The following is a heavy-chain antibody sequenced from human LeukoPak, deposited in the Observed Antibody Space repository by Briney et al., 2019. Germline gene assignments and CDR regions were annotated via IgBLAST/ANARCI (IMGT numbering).Heavy chain of an antibody. D-gene: IGHD6-19*01. J-gene: IGHJ4*02. CDR2: INPSGRST. CDR1: VYTVTSYS. Sequence: GASVKVSCKASVYTVTSYSMHWVRQAPGQRLEWIGRINPSGRSTSYAQKFQRRISITRDTSTSTVYMELSSLRAEDTAVYYCARYHAGYSSGWPFFDYWGQGTLVTVSS. V-gene: IGHV1-46*01. CDR3: ARYHAGYSSGWPFFDY.